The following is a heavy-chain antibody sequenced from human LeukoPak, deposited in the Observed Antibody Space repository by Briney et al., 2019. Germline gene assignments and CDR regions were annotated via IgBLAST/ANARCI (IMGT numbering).Heavy chain of an antibody. D-gene: IGHD3/OR15-3a*01. CDR2: ISGCGGRT. V-gene: IGHV3-23*01. Sequence: PGGSLRLSCAASGFTFNNYAMSWVRQAPGKGLQWVSGISGCGGRTYYAGSVKGRFTISRDNSKNTLYLQMNSLRAEDTAVYYCAKAMIWDSYYFDYWGQGTLVTVSS. CDR1: GFTFNNYA. J-gene: IGHJ4*02. CDR3: AKAMIWDSYYFDY.